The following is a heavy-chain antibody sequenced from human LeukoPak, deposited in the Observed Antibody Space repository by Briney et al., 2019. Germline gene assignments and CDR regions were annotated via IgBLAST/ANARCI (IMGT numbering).Heavy chain of an antibody. CDR1: GVSISSYY. J-gene: IGHJ4*02. Sequence: SETLSPTCTVSGVSISSYYWSWIRQPPGKGLEWSGYIYYSGSTNYNPSLKSRVTISVDTFKKQFSLKLSSVTAADTAVYYCARAFRKPMYSSSWYDFDYWGQGTLVTVSS. D-gene: IGHD6-13*01. CDR2: IYYSGST. V-gene: IGHV4-59*08. CDR3: ARAFRKPMYSSSWYDFDY.